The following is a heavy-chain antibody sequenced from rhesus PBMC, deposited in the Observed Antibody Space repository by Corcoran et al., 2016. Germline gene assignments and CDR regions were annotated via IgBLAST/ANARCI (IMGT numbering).Heavy chain of an antibody. D-gene: IGHD3-34*01. Sequence: QVQLQESGPGLVKPSETLSLTCAVSGYSISSNSWSWIRQPPGKGLEWIGYIYGSRGSTYYTPSLKSRVTISTDTSKNQFSLKLSSVTAADTAVYYCARVHDWGDYYFDYWGQGVLVTVSS. CDR1: GYSISSNS. V-gene: IGHV4-147*01. CDR2: IYGSRGST. J-gene: IGHJ4*01. CDR3: ARVHDWGDYYFDY.